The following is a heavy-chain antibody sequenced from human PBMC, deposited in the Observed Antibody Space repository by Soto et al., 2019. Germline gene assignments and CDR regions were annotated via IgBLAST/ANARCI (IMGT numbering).Heavy chain of an antibody. CDR3: ARDSGYVTFDY. CDR1: GGSLTGYY. CDR2: IYYSGST. V-gene: IGHV4-59*01. J-gene: IGHJ4*02. D-gene: IGHD5-12*01. Sequence: TSETLSLTCTVNGGSLTGYYWSWIRQPPGKGLEWIGYIYYSGSTNYNPSLKSRVTISVDTSKNQFSLKLSSVTAADTAVYYCARDSGYVTFDYWGQGTLVTVSS.